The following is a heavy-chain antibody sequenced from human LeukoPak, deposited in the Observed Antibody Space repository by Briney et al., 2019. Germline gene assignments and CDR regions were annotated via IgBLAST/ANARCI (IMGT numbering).Heavy chain of an antibody. CDR2: ISASGSST. CDR3: ATNYGDYVNWFDP. Sequence: PGGSLRLSCAASGFTFSDHYMDWVRQAPGQGLEWVSSISASGSSTWYVDSVKGRFTIYRDNSKNTLSLQMNSLRAEDTALYYCATNYGDYVNWFDPWGQGTQVTVSS. D-gene: IGHD4-17*01. CDR1: GFTFSDHY. V-gene: IGHV3-23*01. J-gene: IGHJ5*02.